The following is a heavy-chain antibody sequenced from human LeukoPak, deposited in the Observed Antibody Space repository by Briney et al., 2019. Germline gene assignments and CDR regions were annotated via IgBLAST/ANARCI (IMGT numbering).Heavy chain of an antibody. J-gene: IGHJ3*02. CDR1: GFTFSSYA. V-gene: IGHV3-30-3*01. Sequence: GRSLRLSCAASGFTFSSYAMHWVRQAPGKGLEWVAVISYDGSNKYYADSVKGRFTISRDNFKNTLYLQMNSLRAEDTAVYYCARIGPLLLKGAFDIWGQGTMVTVSS. CDR3: ARIGPLLLKGAFDI. D-gene: IGHD2-21*02. CDR2: ISYDGSNK.